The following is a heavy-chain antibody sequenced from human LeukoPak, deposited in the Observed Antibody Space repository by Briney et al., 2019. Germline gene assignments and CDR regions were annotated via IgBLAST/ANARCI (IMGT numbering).Heavy chain of an antibody. D-gene: IGHD5-18*01. CDR3: ARDPSAMVTNWFDP. V-gene: IGHV1-2*02. CDR2: INPNSGGT. CDR1: GYPFTIFD. Sequence: EASLKVSCKASGYPFTIFDINWARQAPGQGLEWMGWINPNSGGTNYAQKFQGRVTMTRDTSISTAYMELSRLRSDDTAVYYCARDPSAMVTNWFDPWGQGTLVTVSS. J-gene: IGHJ5*02.